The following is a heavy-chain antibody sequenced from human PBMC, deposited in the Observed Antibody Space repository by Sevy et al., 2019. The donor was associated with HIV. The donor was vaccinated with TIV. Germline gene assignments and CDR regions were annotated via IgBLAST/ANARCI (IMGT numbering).Heavy chain of an antibody. J-gene: IGHJ4*02. V-gene: IGHV3-15*01. Sequence: GGSLRLSCAGSGFTFSSYAMNWVRQAPGKGLEWVGRIKSNGDGGTTDYTAPVKGRFTISRDDSKNTLYLQMNSLKTEDTAVYYCTTKGGFWSGYQYFDYWGQGTLVTVSS. CDR2: IKSNGDGGTT. D-gene: IGHD3-3*01. CDR3: TTKGGFWSGYQYFDY. CDR1: GFTFSSYA.